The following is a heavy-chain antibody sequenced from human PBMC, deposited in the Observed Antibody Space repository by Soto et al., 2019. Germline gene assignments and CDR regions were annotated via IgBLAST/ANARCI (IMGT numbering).Heavy chain of an antibody. Sequence: EGQVVESGGGLVQPGRSLRLYCAASRFSFDEYAMHWVRQAPGKGLEWVSGISWDSGTIGYADSVKGRFTISRDNAKNSLYLQMNSLRAEDTASYYCAKSTGGTANGMGVWGQGTTVTVSS. CDR2: ISWDSGTI. V-gene: IGHV3-9*01. J-gene: IGHJ6*02. CDR3: AKSTGGTANGMGV. CDR1: RFSFDEYA. D-gene: IGHD2-8*02.